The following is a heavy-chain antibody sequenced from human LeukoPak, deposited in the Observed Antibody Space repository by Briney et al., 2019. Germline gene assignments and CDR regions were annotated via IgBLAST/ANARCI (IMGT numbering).Heavy chain of an antibody. J-gene: IGHJ4*02. CDR1: GYSFTSYW. CDR2: IYPGDSDT. D-gene: IGHD3-9*01. Sequence: PGESLKISCKGSGYSFTSYWIGWVRQMPGKGLEWMGIIYPGDSDTRYSPSFQGQVTISADKSISTAYLQWSSLKASDTAMYYCASLSYYDILTGYYGEAYFDYWGQGTLVTVSS. CDR3: ASLSYYDILTGYYGEAYFDY. V-gene: IGHV5-51*01.